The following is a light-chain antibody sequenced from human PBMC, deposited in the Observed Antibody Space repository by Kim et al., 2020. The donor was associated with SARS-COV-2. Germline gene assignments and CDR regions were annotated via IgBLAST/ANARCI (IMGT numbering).Light chain of an antibody. CDR3: QQLNRYPRLT. V-gene: IGKV1-9*01. CDR1: QGISSY. Sequence: DIQLTQSPSFLSASVGDRVTITCRASQGISSYLAWYQQKPGKAPKLLIYAASTLQSGVPSRFSGSGSGTEFTLTISSLQPEDFATYYCQQLNRYPRLTFGGGTKVGIK. CDR2: AAS. J-gene: IGKJ4*01.